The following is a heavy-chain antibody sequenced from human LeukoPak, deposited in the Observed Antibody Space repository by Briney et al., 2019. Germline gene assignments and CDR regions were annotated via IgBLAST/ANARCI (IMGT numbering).Heavy chain of an antibody. V-gene: IGHV4-30-4*01. Sequence: PSETLSLTCTVSGXSISSGDYYWSWIRQPPGKGLEWIGYIYYSGSTYYNPSLKSRVSISVDTSKNQFSLRLTSVTAADTAVYYRTREYYYGSGGDYWGQGTLVTVSS. J-gene: IGHJ4*02. D-gene: IGHD3-10*01. CDR1: GXSISSGDYY. CDR2: IYYSGST. CDR3: TREYYYGSGGDY.